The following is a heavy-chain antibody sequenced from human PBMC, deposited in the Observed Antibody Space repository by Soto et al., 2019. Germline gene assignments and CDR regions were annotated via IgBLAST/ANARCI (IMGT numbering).Heavy chain of an antibody. Sequence: QVQLVQSGAEVKKPGASVKVSCKASGYTFTGYYMHWVRQAPGQGLEWMGWINPNSGGTNYAQKFQGWVTMTRDTSISTAYMELSRLRSDDTAVYYCARDPAAAGGWYFDYWDQGTLVTVSS. D-gene: IGHD6-13*01. CDR2: INPNSGGT. J-gene: IGHJ4*02. CDR3: ARDPAAAGGWYFDY. CDR1: GYTFTGYY. V-gene: IGHV1-2*04.